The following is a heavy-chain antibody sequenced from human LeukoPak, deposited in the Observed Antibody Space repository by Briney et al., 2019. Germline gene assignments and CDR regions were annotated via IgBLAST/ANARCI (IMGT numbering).Heavy chain of an antibody. D-gene: IGHD3-3*01. CDR1: GYTFIGYY. J-gene: IGHJ4*02. CDR2: INPNSGDR. CDR3: ARCYDFWSGCSL. V-gene: IGHV1-2*02. Sequence: VASVKVSCKASGYTFIGYYMHWVRQAPGQGLEWMGWINPNSGDRNYAQKFQGRVTMPRDTYISTAYMDLSRLTSDDTAVYYCARCYDFWSGCSLWGQGTLVTVSS.